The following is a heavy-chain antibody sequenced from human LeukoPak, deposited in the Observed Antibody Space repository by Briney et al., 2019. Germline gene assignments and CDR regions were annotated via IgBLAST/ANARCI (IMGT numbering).Heavy chain of an antibody. D-gene: IGHD3-3*01. J-gene: IGHJ6*02. V-gene: IGHV1-18*01. CDR3: ASSTIYGVDPFSCGMDV. Sequence: ASVKDSCKASGYTFTSYGISWVRPAPGQGLEWMGCISAYNGNTNYAQKLQGRVTMTTDTSTSTAYMELRSLRSDDTAVYYCASSTIYGVDPFSCGMDVWGQGTTVTVSS. CDR2: ISAYNGNT. CDR1: GYTFTSYG.